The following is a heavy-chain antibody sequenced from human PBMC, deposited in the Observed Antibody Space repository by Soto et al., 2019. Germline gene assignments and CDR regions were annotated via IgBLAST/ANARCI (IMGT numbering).Heavy chain of an antibody. CDR3: TRVATGTLTG. Sequence: EVQLVESGGGLVQPGGSLKLSCAASGFTFSGSAMHWVRQASGKGLEWVGRIRSKANSYATAYAASVKGRFTISRDDSKNTAYVQMNSLKTEDTAVYYCTRVATGTLTGWGQGTLVTVSS. D-gene: IGHD1-1*01. V-gene: IGHV3-73*01. CDR2: IRSKANSYAT. CDR1: GFTFSGSA. J-gene: IGHJ4*02.